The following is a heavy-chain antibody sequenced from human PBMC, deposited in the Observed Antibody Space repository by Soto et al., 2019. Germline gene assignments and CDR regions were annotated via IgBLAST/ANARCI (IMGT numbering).Heavy chain of an antibody. D-gene: IGHD3-10*01. J-gene: IGHJ4*02. CDR3: VRGGHGSGSYLGSY. CDR2: ISGSGDTT. V-gene: IGHV3-23*01. Sequence: EVQLLESGGGLVQPGGSLRLSCAASGFTFSTYAMSWVRQAPGKGLEWVSTISGSGDTTYYVDSVKGRFTISRDSSKNTLYLQMDSLRAEDTAVYYCVRGGHGSGSYLGSYWGQGILVTVSS. CDR1: GFTFSTYA.